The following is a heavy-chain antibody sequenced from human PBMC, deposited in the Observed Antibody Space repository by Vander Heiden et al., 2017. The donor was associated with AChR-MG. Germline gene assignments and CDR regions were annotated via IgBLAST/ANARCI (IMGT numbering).Heavy chain of an antibody. V-gene: IGHV1-69*12. CDR3: ASPYYDILTGYYV. J-gene: IGHJ4*02. Sequence: QVQLVQSGAEVHKPGSSVTVSCKASGGPFRSYAIGWVGQAPGQGREWREGIIPNFGTANYAQKFQGRVTITADESTSTAYMELSSRRSEDTAVYYCASPYYDILTGYYVWGQGTLVTVSS. CDR2: IIPNFGTA. D-gene: IGHD3-9*01. CDR1: GGPFRSYA.